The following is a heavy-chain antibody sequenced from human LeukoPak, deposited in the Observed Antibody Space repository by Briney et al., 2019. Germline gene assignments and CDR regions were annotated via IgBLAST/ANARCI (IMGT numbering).Heavy chain of an antibody. V-gene: IGHV4-4*07. Sequence: SETLSLTCTVSGGSISSYYWSWIRQPAGKGLEWIGRIYSSESGSYNPSLKSRLTMSVDTSKNQFSLRLRSVTAADTAVYYCARDMLDMGYYYYMDVWGKGTTVTVSS. J-gene: IGHJ6*03. CDR1: GGSISSYY. CDR2: IYSSESG. D-gene: IGHD2-8*01. CDR3: ARDMLDMGYYYYMDV.